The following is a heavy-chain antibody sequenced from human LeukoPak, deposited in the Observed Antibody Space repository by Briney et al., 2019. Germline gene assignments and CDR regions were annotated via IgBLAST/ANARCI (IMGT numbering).Heavy chain of an antibody. V-gene: IGHV4-59*01. D-gene: IGHD3-16*01. CDR3: ARSKLGVGDAFDI. CDR1: GCSISSYY. J-gene: IGHJ3*02. Sequence: SETLSLTCTVSGCSISSYYWSWIRQPPGKGLEWIGYINYSGSTNYDPSLRSRVTISVDTSKNHFSLKLSSVTAADTAVYYCARSKLGVGDAFDIWGQGTMVTVSS. CDR2: INYSGST.